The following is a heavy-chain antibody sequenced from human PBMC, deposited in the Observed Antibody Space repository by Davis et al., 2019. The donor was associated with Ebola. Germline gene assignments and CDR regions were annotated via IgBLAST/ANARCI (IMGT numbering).Heavy chain of an antibody. CDR2: IIPILGIA. D-gene: IGHD1-14*01. CDR3: AASAGTVGKFDH. J-gene: IGHJ4*02. Sequence: SVKVSCKASGGTFSSYAISWVRQAPGQGLEWMGRIIPILGIANYAQKFQGRVTITADKSTSTAYMELSSLRSEDTAVYYCAASAGTVGKFDHWGQGTLVTVSS. V-gene: IGHV1-69*04. CDR1: GGTFSSYA.